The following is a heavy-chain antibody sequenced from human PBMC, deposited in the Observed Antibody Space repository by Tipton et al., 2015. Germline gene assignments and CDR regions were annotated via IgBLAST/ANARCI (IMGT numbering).Heavy chain of an antibody. V-gene: IGHV4-59*01. D-gene: IGHD5-12*01. Sequence: TLSLTCTVSGGSFSDYYWSWIRQSPGEGLEWIGYIYYSGSTNYNPSLRSRVAMSMDTSKNQFSLKLSSVIAADTAVYYCARETYSDYDFSNWFDPWGQGILVTVSS. CDR3: ARETYSDYDFSNWFDP. J-gene: IGHJ5*02. CDR1: GGSFSDYY. CDR2: IYYSGST.